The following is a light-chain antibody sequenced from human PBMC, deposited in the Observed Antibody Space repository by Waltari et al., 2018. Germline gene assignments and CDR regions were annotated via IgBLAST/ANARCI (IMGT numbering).Light chain of an antibody. J-gene: IGKJ2*01. Sequence: DIQMTQSPSTLSASVGDRITITCRASQSISTWLAWYQQKPGKALKLLIYKAANLESGVPSRFSGSGSGTEFTLTISSLQPDDFATYYCQQYNSYHTFGQGTKLEIK. CDR1: QSISTW. V-gene: IGKV1-5*03. CDR2: KAA. CDR3: QQYNSYHT.